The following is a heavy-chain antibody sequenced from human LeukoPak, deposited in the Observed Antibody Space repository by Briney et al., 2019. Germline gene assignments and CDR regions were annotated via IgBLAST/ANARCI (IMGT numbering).Heavy chain of an antibody. J-gene: IGHJ3*02. V-gene: IGHV3-9*01. CDR1: GFTFEDYA. CDR3: AKSDSAGSTYALDI. D-gene: IGHD1-1*01. CDR2: ISWNSGTI. Sequence: GGSLRLSCAAFGFTFEDYAMYWVRQVPGKGLEWVSDISWNSGTIGYADSVKGRFTSSRDNAKKSLYLQMNSLRPEDTAMYYCAKSDSAGSTYALDIWGPRDTGHRLF.